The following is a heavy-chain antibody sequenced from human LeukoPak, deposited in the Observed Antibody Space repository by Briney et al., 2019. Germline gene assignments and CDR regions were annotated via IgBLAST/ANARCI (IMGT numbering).Heavy chain of an antibody. CDR2: ISSSSSYT. CDR3: ARVRYGSGSYPLYYFDY. J-gene: IGHJ4*02. D-gene: IGHD3-10*01. Sequence: GGSLRLSCAASGFTFSDYYMSWLRQAPGKGLEWVSYISSSSSYTNYADSVKGRFTISRDNAKNSLYLQMNSLRAEDTAVYYCARVRYGSGSYPLYYFDYWGQGTLVTVSS. CDR1: GFTFSDYY. V-gene: IGHV3-11*06.